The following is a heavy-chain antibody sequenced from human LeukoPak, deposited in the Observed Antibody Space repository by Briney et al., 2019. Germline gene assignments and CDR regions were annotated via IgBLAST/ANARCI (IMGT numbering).Heavy chain of an antibody. Sequence: SETLSLTCTVSGGSISSSSYYWGWSRRPPGKGVEMIRSIYYSGSTYYNASLKSQVTLSVDTSKNQVSLKLSSVTTADTAVYYCASLGIAARAGNDDAFDIWGQGTMVTVSS. D-gene: IGHD6-6*01. CDR3: ASLGIAARAGNDDAFDI. CDR2: IYYSGST. V-gene: IGHV4-39*01. J-gene: IGHJ3*02. CDR1: GGSISSSSYY.